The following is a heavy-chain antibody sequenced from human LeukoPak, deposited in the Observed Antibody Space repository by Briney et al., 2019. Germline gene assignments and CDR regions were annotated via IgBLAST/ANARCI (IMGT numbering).Heavy chain of an antibody. V-gene: IGHV4-39*01. CDR3: ARAEPYCSSTSCYMRGAWFDP. D-gene: IGHD2-2*02. CDR1: GGSISSSSYY. J-gene: IGHJ5*02. CDR2: IYYSGST. Sequence: SETLSLTCTVSGGSISSSSYYWGWIRQPPGKGLEWIGSIYYSGSTYYNPSLKSRVTISVDTSKNQFSLKLSSVTAADTAVYYCARAEPYCSSTSCYMRGAWFDPWGQGTLVTVSS.